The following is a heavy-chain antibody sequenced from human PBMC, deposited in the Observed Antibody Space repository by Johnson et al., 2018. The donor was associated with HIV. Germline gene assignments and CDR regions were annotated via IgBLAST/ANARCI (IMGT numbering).Heavy chain of an antibody. CDR2: ISYDGSNK. J-gene: IGHJ3*02. CDR3: ARDFIAPELGDAFDI. V-gene: IGHV3-30-3*01. Sequence: QVQLVESGGGVVQPGRSLRLSCAASGFTFSSYAMHWVRQAPGKGLEWVEVISYDGSNKYYADSVKGRFTISRDNSKNTLYLQMNRLRAEDTAVYYCARDFIAPELGDAFDIWGQGTMVTVSS. D-gene: IGHD6-25*01. CDR1: GFTFSSYA.